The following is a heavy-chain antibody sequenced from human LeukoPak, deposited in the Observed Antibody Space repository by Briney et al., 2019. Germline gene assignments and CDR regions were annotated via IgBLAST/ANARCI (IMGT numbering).Heavy chain of an antibody. D-gene: IGHD3-3*01. CDR2: ISAYNGNT. CDR3: ARVWADFWSGYLPNFDY. V-gene: IGHV1-18*01. CDR1: GYTFTSYG. J-gene: IGHJ4*02. Sequence: ASVKVSCKASGYTFTSYGISWVRQAPGQGLEWMGWISAYNGNTNYAQKLQGRVTMTTDTSTSTAYMELGSLRSDDTAVYYCARVWADFWSGYLPNFDYWGQGTLVTVSS.